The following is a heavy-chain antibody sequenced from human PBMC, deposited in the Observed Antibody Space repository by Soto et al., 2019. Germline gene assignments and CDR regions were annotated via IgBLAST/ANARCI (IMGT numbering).Heavy chain of an antibody. V-gene: IGHV3-23*01. Sequence: PGGSLRLSCATSGFTFSNYAMSWVRQVPGQGLEWVSAVSGSGASTHYADSVKGRFIISRDNSKNTLYLQMNSLRAEDTALYYCAKSNIMARHPSTFWDYWGQGTPVTVSS. CDR2: VSGSGAST. CDR3: AKSNIMARHPSTFWDY. CDR1: GFTFSNYA. J-gene: IGHJ4*02. D-gene: IGHD5-12*01.